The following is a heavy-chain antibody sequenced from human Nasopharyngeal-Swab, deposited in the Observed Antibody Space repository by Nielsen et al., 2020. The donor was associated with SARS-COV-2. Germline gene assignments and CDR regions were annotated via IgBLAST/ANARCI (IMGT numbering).Heavy chain of an antibody. CDR3: ATIEISGKGAYYYYMDV. CDR2: MNPNSGNT. J-gene: IGHJ6*03. V-gene: IGHV1-8*03. D-gene: IGHD3-10*01. Sequence: WVRQAPGQGLEWMGWMNPNSGNTGYAQKFQGRVTITRNTSISTAYMELSSLRSEDTAVYYCATIEISGKGAYYYYMDVWGKGTTVTVSS.